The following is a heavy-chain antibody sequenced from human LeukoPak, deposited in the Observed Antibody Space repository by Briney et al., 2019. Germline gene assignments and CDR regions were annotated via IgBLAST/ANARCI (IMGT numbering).Heavy chain of an antibody. Sequence: GGSLRLSCAASGFTFSNYSMNWVRQAPGKGLEWVSSISSRSTYIYHADSVKGRFTISRDNAKNSLFLQMNSLRAEDTAVFFCAKSTRAVMAMMDVWGKGTTVTVSS. V-gene: IGHV3-21*01. CDR1: GFTFSNYS. D-gene: IGHD3-16*01. CDR2: ISSRSTYI. CDR3: AKSTRAVMAMMDV. J-gene: IGHJ6*04.